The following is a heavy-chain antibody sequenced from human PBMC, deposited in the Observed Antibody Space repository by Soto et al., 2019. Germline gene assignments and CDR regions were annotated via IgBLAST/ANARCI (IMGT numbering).Heavy chain of an antibody. Sequence: QVQLQESGPRLVKPSETLSLTCTVSYGSVSSGSYYWSWIRQPPGKGLEWIGYFYYGGSTNCNPSLKSRVSISVDTSKNQFSLKLNSVTAADTAVYYCARGADIVLMAFDPWGQGTLVTVSS. V-gene: IGHV4-61*01. J-gene: IGHJ5*02. CDR3: ARGADIVLMAFDP. CDR1: YGSVSSGSYY. D-gene: IGHD2-8*01. CDR2: FYYGGST.